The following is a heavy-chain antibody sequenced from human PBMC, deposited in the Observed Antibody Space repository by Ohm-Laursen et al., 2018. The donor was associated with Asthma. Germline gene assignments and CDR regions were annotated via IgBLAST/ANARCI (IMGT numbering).Heavy chain of an antibody. CDR1: GFTFSNHW. Sequence: SLRLSCTASGFTFSNHWMTWVRQAPGRGLEWVANINQDGSIWGYVDSVKGRFAISRDNAHNSLYLQMNSLRAEDTALYYCARIGPEWELPGREYSLHHWGEGTLVTVS. D-gene: IGHD1-26*01. CDR2: INQDGSIW. J-gene: IGHJ1*01. V-gene: IGHV3-7*02. CDR3: ARIGPEWELPGREYSLHH.